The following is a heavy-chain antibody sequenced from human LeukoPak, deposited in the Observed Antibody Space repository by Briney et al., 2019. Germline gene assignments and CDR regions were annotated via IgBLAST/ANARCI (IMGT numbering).Heavy chain of an antibody. J-gene: IGHJ4*02. CDR3: ARASGYSYGSHDY. CDR2: INSDGSST. CDR1: EFTFSSHW. Sequence: PGGSLRLSCAASEFTFSSHWMHWVRQAPGKGLVWVSRINSDGSSTSYADSVKGRFTISRDNAKNTLYLQMNSLRAEDTAVYFCARASGYSYGSHDYWGQGTLVTVSS. V-gene: IGHV3-74*01. D-gene: IGHD5-18*01.